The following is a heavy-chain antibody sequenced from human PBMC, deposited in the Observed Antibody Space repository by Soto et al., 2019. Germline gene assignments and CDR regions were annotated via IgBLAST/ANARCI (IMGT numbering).Heavy chain of an antibody. Sequence: PGGSLRLSCAASGFTFRSFTMNWVRQAPGKGLEWVSTISSNSAYIYYTDALRGRFTISRYNAKNSLHLQMNRLRAEDTAVHYCTREASGDSSARSWFGPWGPGARVTVSS. J-gene: IGHJ5*02. D-gene: IGHD6-13*01. CDR3: TREASGDSSARSWFGP. V-gene: IGHV3-21*01. CDR1: GFTFRSFT. CDR2: ISSNSAYI.